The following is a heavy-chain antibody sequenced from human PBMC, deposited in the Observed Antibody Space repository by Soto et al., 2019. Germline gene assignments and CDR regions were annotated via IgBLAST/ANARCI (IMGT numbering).Heavy chain of an antibody. CDR2: INHSGST. J-gene: IGHJ6*03. V-gene: IGHV4-34*01. Sequence: SETLSLTCAVYGGSFSGYYWSWIRQPPGKGLEWIGEINHSGSTNYNPSLKSRVTISVDTSKNQFSLKLSSVTAADTAVYYCARDLHIYYYYYMDVWGKGTTVTVSS. D-gene: IGHD2-21*01. CDR1: GGSFSGYY. CDR3: ARDLHIYYYYYMDV.